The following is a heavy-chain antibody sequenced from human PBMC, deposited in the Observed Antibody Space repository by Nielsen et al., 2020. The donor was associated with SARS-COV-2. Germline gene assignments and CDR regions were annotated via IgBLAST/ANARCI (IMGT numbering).Heavy chain of an antibody. CDR1: GYTFTSYW. Sequence: GESLKISCQGSGYTFTSYWIGWVRQMPGKGLEWMGVIYPRDSDTRYNPSFQGQVTISADKSISTVYPQWSGLKASDSAMYYCARNTYGGSTDYWGQGTLVTVPS. CDR3: ARNTYGGSTDY. D-gene: IGHD4-23*01. CDR2: IYPRDSDT. V-gene: IGHV5-51*01. J-gene: IGHJ4*02.